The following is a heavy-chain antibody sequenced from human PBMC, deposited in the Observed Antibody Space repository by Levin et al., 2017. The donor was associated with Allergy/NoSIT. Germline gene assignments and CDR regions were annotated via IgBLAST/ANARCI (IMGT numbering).Heavy chain of an antibody. CDR2: ISWNSGSI. CDR1: GFTFDDYA. V-gene: IGHV3-9*01. Sequence: SLKISCAASGFTFDDYAMHWVRQAPGKGLEWVSGISWNSGSIGYADSVKGRFTISRDNAKNSLYLQMNSLRAEDTALYYCAKAPGGSGSPLDYWGQGTLVTVSS. CDR3: AKAPGGSGSPLDY. J-gene: IGHJ4*02. D-gene: IGHD3-10*01.